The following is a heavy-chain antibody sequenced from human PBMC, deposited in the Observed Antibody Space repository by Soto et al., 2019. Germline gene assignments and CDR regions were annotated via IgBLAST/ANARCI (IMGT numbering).Heavy chain of an antibody. Sequence: EVQLLESGGGLVQPGGSLRLSCAASGVSFSRYAMMWVRQAPGKGQEWVAGMTGSGGDIRYADSVKGRFTISKDNSKNTLYLQMNSLRAEDTAIYYCAKDAVYNDGLWLVANWGQGTLVTVSS. V-gene: IGHV3-23*01. CDR2: MTGSGGDI. CDR1: GVSFSRYA. CDR3: AKDAVYNDGLWLVAN. J-gene: IGHJ4*02. D-gene: IGHD5-12*01.